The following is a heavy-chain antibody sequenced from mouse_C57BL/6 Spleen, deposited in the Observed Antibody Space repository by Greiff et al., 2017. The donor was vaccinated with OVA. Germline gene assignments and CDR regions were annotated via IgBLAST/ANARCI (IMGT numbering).Heavy chain of an antibody. CDR3: TRSPIYGSSYYFDY. D-gene: IGHD1-1*01. Sequence: EVQLQQSGTVLARPGASVKMSCKTSGYTFTSYWMHWVKQRPGQGLEWIGAIYPGNSDTSYNQKFKGKAKLTAVTSASTAYMELSSLTNEDSAVYYGTRSPIYGSSYYFDYWGQGTTLTVSS. J-gene: IGHJ2*01. CDR2: IYPGNSDT. V-gene: IGHV1-5*01. CDR1: GYTFTSYW.